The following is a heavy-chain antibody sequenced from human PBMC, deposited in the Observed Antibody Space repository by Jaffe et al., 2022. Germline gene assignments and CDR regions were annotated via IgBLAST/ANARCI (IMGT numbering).Heavy chain of an antibody. D-gene: IGHD3-10*01. J-gene: IGHJ3*02. CDR2: INSDGSST. CDR1: GFTFSSYW. Sequence: EVQLVESGGGLVQPGGSLRLSCAASGFTFSSYWMHWVRQAPGKGLVWVSRINSDGSSTSYADSVKGRFTISRDNAKNTLYLQMNSLRAEDTAVYYCASFTMVRGVIAAGAFDIWGQGTMVTVSS. CDR3: ASFTMVRGVIAAGAFDI. V-gene: IGHV3-74*01.